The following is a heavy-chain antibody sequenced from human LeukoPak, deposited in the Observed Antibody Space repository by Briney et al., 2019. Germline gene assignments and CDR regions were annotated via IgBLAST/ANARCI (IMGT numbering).Heavy chain of an antibody. V-gene: IGHV1-2*02. CDR1: GYTFTGYY. Sequence: ASVKVSCKASGYTFTGYYMHWVRQAPGQGLEWMGWINPNSGGTNYAQKFQGRVTMTRDTSISTAYMEPSRLRSDDTAVYYCARTWIAAAGTPGDPDAFDIWGQGTMVTVSS. CDR3: ARTWIAAAGTPGDPDAFDI. CDR2: INPNSGGT. J-gene: IGHJ3*02. D-gene: IGHD6-13*01.